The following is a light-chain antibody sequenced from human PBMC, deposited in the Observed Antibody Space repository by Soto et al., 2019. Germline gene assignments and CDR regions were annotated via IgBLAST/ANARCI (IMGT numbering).Light chain of an antibody. CDR1: SSDVGAYNY. V-gene: IGLV2-14*01. J-gene: IGLJ2*01. CDR2: DVT. Sequence: QSALTQPASVSGSPGQSITISCTATSSDVGAYNYVSWYQQHPGKAPKLMIYDVTNRPSGVSNRFSGSKSGNTASLTISGLQAEDEADYYFSSYTSSSTVVFGGGTKLTVL. CDR3: SSYTSSSTVV.